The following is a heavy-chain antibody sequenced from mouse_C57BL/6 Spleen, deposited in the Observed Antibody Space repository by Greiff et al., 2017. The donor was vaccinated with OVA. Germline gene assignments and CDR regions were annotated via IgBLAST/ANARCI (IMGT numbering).Heavy chain of an antibody. J-gene: IGHJ2*01. CDR3: ARENGVVDYFDY. CDR1: GYTFTSYW. Sequence: QVQLQQPGAELVMPGASVKLSCKASGYTFTSYWMHWVKQRPGQGLEWIGEIDPSDSYTNYNQKFKGKSTLTVDKSSSTAYMQLSSLTSEDSAVYYCARENGVVDYFDYWGQGTTLTVSS. V-gene: IGHV1-69*01. D-gene: IGHD1-1*01. CDR2: IDPSDSYT.